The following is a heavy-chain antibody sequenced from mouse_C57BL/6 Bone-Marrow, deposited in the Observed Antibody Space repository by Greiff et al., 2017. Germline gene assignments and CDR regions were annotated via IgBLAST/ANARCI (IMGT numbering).Heavy chain of an antibody. Sequence: EVMLVESGGDLVKPGGSLKLSCEASGFTFSSYGMSWVRQTPDKGLEWVATISSGGSYTYYPDSVKGRFTISRDNAKNPLYLQMSSLKSEDTAMYYCARWLYAMDYWGQGTSVTVSS. CDR2: ISSGGSYT. CDR3: ARWLYAMDY. V-gene: IGHV5-6*01. CDR1: GFTFSSYG. J-gene: IGHJ4*01.